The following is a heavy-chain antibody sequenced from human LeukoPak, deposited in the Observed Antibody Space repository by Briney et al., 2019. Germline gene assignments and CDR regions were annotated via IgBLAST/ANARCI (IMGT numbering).Heavy chain of an antibody. J-gene: IGHJ3*02. Sequence: GGSLRLSCAASGFTFSDYHMSWIRQAPGKGLEWVSYISSSGSSIYYADSVKGRFTISRDSAKNSLYLQMNSLRAEDTAVYYCAKADPGDYDSSGYPAFDIWGQGTMVTVSS. CDR1: GFTFSDYH. CDR2: ISSSGSSI. D-gene: IGHD3-22*01. V-gene: IGHV3-11*01. CDR3: AKADPGDYDSSGYPAFDI.